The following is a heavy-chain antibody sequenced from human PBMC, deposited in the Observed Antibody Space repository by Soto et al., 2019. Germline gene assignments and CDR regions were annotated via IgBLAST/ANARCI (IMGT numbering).Heavy chain of an antibody. J-gene: IGHJ6*02. V-gene: IGHV1-69*01. Sequence: SVKVSCKASGGTFSNHAISWVRQPPVQGLEWVGGIIPMFPTADYAQRFQGRVTITADDSTTTVYMELSGLRSEDTAMYYCARDDATYCGGDCYRYFYYGMDVWGQGTTVTVSS. CDR2: IIPMFPTA. CDR3: ARDDATYCGGDCYRYFYYGMDV. CDR1: GGTFSNHA. D-gene: IGHD2-21*02.